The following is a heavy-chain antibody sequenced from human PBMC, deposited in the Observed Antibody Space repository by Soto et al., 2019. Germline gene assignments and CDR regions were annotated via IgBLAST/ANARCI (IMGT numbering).Heavy chain of an antibody. Sequence: ASVKVSCKASGYTFTNYGISCVRQAPGQGLEWKGWISAYNGNTNYAQKLQGRVTMTTDTSTSTAYMELRSLRSDDTAVYYCARWLLTIFGVVTPYYYYGMDVWGQGTTVTVSS. CDR2: ISAYNGNT. D-gene: IGHD3-3*01. CDR1: GYTFTNYG. CDR3: ARWLLTIFGVVTPYYYYGMDV. J-gene: IGHJ6*02. V-gene: IGHV1-18*01.